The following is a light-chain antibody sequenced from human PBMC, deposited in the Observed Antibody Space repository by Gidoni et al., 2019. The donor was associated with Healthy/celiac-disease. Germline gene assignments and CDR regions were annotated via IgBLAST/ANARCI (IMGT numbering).Light chain of an antibody. V-gene: IGKV1-12*01. Sequence: DIQMPQSPSSVSASVGDRVTITCRASQGISSWLDWYQQKPGKAPKLLIYAADSLQSGVPSRFSGSGSGTEFTLTISSLQPEDFATYYCQQANSFPFTFGPGTKVEIK. CDR2: AAD. J-gene: IGKJ3*01. CDR3: QQANSFPFT. CDR1: QGISSW.